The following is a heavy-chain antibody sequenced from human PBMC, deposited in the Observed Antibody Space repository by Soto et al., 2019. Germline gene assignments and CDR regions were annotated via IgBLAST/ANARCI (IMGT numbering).Heavy chain of an antibody. CDR3: ARERGVAPPVAGNTLDYYYMDV. CDR2: ISAYNGTT. Sequence: HVQLVLAGVEVKKPGSSVNGSFKASGYSFSNYGITWVRQATGQGVAWRGWISAYNGTTNYAQKFRGRVTMTTDASTSIANLELSSLRFADTSLYYCARERGVAPPVAGNTLDYYYMDVWGKGTTFTVSS. J-gene: IGHJ6*03. V-gene: IGHV1-18*01. D-gene: IGHD6-19*01. CDR1: GYSFSNYG.